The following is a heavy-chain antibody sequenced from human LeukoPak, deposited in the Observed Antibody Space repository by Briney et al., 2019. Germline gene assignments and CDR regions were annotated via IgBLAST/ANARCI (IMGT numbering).Heavy chain of an antibody. D-gene: IGHD3-22*01. J-gene: IGHJ4*02. V-gene: IGHV3-21*01. CDR3: ARVGPITMIVSEFDY. CDR1: GFTFSSYS. CDR2: ISSSSSYI. Sequence: SGGSLRLSCAASGFTFSSYSMNWVRQAPGKGLEWVSSISSSSSYIYYADSVKGRFTISRDNAKNSLYLQMNSLRAEDTAVYYCARVGPITMIVSEFDYWGQGTLVTVSS.